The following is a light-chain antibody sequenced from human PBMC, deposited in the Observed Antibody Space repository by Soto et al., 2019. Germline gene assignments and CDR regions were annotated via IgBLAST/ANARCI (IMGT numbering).Light chain of an antibody. CDR2: KAS. Sequence: DVHMTHSPSTLSATVLDRVTITFRSSQSISSWLAWYQQKPGKAPKLLIYKASSLESGVPTNFSGSGSGTEFTLTISSLQPEDFATYYCQQYNSYPWTFGQGTKVDI. J-gene: IGKJ1*01. CDR3: QQYNSYPWT. V-gene: IGKV1-5*03. CDR1: QSISSW.